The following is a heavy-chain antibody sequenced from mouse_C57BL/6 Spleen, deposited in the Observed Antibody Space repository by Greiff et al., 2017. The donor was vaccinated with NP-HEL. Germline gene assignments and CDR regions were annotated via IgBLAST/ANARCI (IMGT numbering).Heavy chain of an antibody. V-gene: IGHV5-9-1*02. CDR2: ISSGGDYI. Sequence: EVMLVESGEGLVKPGGSLKLSCAASGFTFSSYAMSWVRQTPEKRLEWVAYISSGGDYIYYADTVKGRFTISRDTARNTLYLQMSSLKSEDTAMYYCTRAHGDGYFDVWGTGTTVTVSS. CDR1: GFTFSSYA. J-gene: IGHJ1*03. D-gene: IGHD3-3*01. CDR3: TRAHGDGYFDV.